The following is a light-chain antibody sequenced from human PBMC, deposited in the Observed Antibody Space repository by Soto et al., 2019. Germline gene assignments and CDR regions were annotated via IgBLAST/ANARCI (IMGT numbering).Light chain of an antibody. CDR1: ESVSIY. CDR2: DAS. V-gene: IGKV3-11*01. J-gene: IGKJ4*01. Sequence: EIVLTQSPATLSLSPGERATLSCRASESVSIYVAWYQQRPGQAPRLLIYDASNRATGIPARFSGSWSGTHCTLTISLLESEDFAFYYCQQRGNWPLTFGGGTKVE. CDR3: QQRGNWPLT.